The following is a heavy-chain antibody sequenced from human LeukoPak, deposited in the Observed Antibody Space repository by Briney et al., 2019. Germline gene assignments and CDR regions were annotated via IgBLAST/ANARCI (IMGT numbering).Heavy chain of an antibody. V-gene: IGHV3-23*01. Sequence: GGSLRLSCAASGFTFSSYGMSWVRRAPGKGLEWVSGISGSGGGTYNADSVKGGFTISRDNSKNTLYLQMNSLRADDTAVYYCAKNGVTYWYFDLWARGPLVPVSS. D-gene: IGHD2-8*01. CDR2: ISGSGGGT. CDR3: AKNGVTYWYFDL. J-gene: IGHJ2*01. CDR1: GFTFSSYG.